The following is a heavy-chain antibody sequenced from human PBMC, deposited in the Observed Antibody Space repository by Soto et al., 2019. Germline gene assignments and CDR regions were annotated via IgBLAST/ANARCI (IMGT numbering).Heavy chain of an antibody. V-gene: IGHV4-34*01. Sequence: QVQLQQWGAGLLKPSETLSLTCAVYGGSFSGYYWSWIRQPPGKGLEWIGEINHSGSTNYNPSLKSRVTISVDTSKNRFSLKLSSVTAADTAVYYCARNILTGVDYWGQGTLVTVSS. CDR2: INHSGST. CDR3: ARNILTGVDY. CDR1: GGSFSGYY. D-gene: IGHD3-9*01. J-gene: IGHJ4*02.